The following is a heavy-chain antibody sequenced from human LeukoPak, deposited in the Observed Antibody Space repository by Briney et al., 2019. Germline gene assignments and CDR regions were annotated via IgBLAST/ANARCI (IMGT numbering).Heavy chain of an antibody. CDR3: ARGWGVKWFDP. D-gene: IGHD3-16*01. J-gene: IGHJ5*02. V-gene: IGHV1-3*01. CDR2: INAGNGNT. CDR1: GYTFTSYA. Sequence: ASVKVSCKASGYTFTSYAMHWVRQAPGQRLEWMGWINAGNGNTKYSQKFQGRVTITRNTSISTAYMELSSLRSEDTAVYYCARGWGVKWFDPWGQGTLVTVSS.